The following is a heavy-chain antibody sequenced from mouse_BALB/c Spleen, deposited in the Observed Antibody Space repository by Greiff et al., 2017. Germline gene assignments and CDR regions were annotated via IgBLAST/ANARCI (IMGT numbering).Heavy chain of an antibody. CDR2: ISSGGSYT. J-gene: IGHJ2*01. Sequence: DVMLVESGGDLVKPGGSLKLSCAASGFTFSSYGMSWVRQTPDKRLEWVATISSGGSYTYYPDSVKGRFTISRDNAKNTLYLQMSSLKSEDTAMYYCARRGNYGNFDYWGQGTTLTVSS. CDR1: GFTFSSYG. V-gene: IGHV5-6*02. CDR3: ARRGNYGNFDY. D-gene: IGHD1-1*02.